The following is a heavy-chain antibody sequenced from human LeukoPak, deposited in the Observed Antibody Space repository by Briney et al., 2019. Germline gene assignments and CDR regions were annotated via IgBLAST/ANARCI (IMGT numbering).Heavy chain of an antibody. J-gene: IGHJ6*02. CDR2: IIPIFGIA. CDR3: AREQWPNYYCMDV. CDR1: GGTFSSYA. D-gene: IGHD6-19*01. Sequence: SVKVSCKASGGTFSSYAISWVRQAPGQGLEWMGRIIPIFGIANYAQKFQGRVTITADKSTSTAYMELSSLRSEDTAVYYCAREQWPNYYCMDVWGQGTTVTVSS. V-gene: IGHV1-69*04.